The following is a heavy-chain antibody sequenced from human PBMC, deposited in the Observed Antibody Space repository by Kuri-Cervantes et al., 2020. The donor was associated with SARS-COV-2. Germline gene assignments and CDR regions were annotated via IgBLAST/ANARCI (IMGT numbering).Heavy chain of an antibody. V-gene: IGHV3-74*01. CDR2: INGDGSST. CDR3: AKGGVEHCTSNSCYLDFYYGMDV. Sequence: GGSLRLSCAASGFTFSSYWMHWVRQAPGKGLVWVSRINGDGSSTVYADSVKGRVTISRDQSKKTVYLQMNSLRVEDTAVYYCAKGGVEHCTSNSCYLDFYYGMDVWGQGTTVTVSS. J-gene: IGHJ6*02. D-gene: IGHD2-2*01. CDR1: GFTFSSYW.